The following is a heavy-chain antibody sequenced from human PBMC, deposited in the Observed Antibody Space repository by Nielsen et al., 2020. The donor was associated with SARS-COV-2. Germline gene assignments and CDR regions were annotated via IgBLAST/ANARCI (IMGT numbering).Heavy chain of an antibody. Sequence: GGSLRLSCAASGFIFDDYAMHWVRQAPGKGLEWVSGISWNSGSIVYVDSVKGRFTISRDNAKNSLYLQMNSLRAEDTALYYCAKARAYDTSGYYSITYSFDYWGQGTLVTVSS. CDR1: GFIFDDYA. J-gene: IGHJ4*02. D-gene: IGHD3-22*01. CDR3: AKARAYDTSGYYSITYSFDY. V-gene: IGHV3-9*01. CDR2: ISWNSGSI.